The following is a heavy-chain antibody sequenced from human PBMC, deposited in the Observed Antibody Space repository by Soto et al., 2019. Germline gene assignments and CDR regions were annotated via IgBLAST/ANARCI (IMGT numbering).Heavy chain of an antibody. CDR3: AKDKGGTYCSRTSCLYSFDF. D-gene: IGHD2-2*01. V-gene: IGHV3-23*01. J-gene: IGHJ4*02. Sequence: EVQLLESGGGLVQPGGSLRLSCTAPGFTFSTYAMSWVRQAPGKRLECFSTISDSGRTYYADSVKGRFTISSDNSKNTLYLEKNSMSAGDTSVYYCAKDKGGTYCSRTSCLYSFDFWGQGTLVTVSS. CDR1: GFTFSTYA. CDR2: ISDSGRT.